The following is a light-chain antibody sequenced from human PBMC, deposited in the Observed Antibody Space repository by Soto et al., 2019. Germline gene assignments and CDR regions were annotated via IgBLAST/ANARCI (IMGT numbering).Light chain of an antibody. CDR2: DAS. CDR3: QQYDNVPFT. Sequence: DIQMTQSPSSLSASLGDRVTITCPASQDITNYLNWYQQKPGKAPKLLIYDASNLDTGVPSRFSGSGSGTNCSFTISSLQPEDIATYYCQQYDNVPFTFGQGTRLEMK. J-gene: IGKJ5*01. CDR1: QDITNY. V-gene: IGKV1-33*01.